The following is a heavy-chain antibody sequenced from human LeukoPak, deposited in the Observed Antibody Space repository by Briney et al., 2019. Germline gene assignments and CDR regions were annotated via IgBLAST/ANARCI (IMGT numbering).Heavy chain of an antibody. CDR1: GYTFNDYY. J-gene: IGHJ4*02. CDR3: ARQSHGSSYYFDY. Sequence: ASVKVSCKASGYTFNDYYIHWVRQAPGQGLEWMGWVNPNTGTTNYAQKFQGRVTLTRDTSISTAYMELSSLTSDDTAVYYCARQSHGSSYYFDYWGQGTLVTVSS. CDR2: VNPNTGTT. V-gene: IGHV1-2*02. D-gene: IGHD6-6*01.